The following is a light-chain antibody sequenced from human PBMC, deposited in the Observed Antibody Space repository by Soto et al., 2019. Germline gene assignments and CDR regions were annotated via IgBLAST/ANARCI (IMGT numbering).Light chain of an antibody. CDR1: RSDVGKYNA. CDR3: CSYTAYESVI. J-gene: IGLJ2*01. Sequence: SALTQPASVSGSPGQSITISCTGTRSDVGKYNAVSWYQQYPGKAPKLIIFEVNKWPSGASHRFSGSKSGDTASLTISGLQTDDEADYFCCSYTAYESVIFGGGTKVTVL. V-gene: IGLV2-23*02. CDR2: EVN.